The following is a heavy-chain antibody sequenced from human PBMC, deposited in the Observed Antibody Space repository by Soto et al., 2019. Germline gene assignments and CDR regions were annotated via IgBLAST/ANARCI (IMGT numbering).Heavy chain of an antibody. CDR3: ARVGQGGIYDILAGWFDY. CDR2: ISAYNGNT. CDR1: GYTFTSYG. Sequence: QVQLVQSGAEVKKPGASVKVSCKASGYTFTSYGISWVRQAPGQGLEWMGWISAYNGNTNYAQKLQGRVTMTTDTSTSTAYMELRSLRSDDTAVYYGARVGQGGIYDILAGWFDYWGQGTLVTVSS. J-gene: IGHJ4*02. V-gene: IGHV1-18*01. D-gene: IGHD3-9*01.